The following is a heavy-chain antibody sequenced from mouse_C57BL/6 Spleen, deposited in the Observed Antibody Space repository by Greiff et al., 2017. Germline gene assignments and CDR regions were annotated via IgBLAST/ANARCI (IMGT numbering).Heavy chain of an antibody. CDR2: IDPENGDT. V-gene: IGHV14-4*01. D-gene: IGHD2-3*01. CDR1: GFNIKDDY. J-gene: IGHJ2*01. CDR3: TTFYDGYYGGY. Sequence: EVQLQQSGAELVRPGASVKLSCTASGFNIKDDYMHWVKQRPEQGLEWIGWIDPENGDTEYASKFQGKATITADTSSNTAYLQLSSLTSEDTAVYYCTTFYDGYYGGYWGQGTTLTVSS.